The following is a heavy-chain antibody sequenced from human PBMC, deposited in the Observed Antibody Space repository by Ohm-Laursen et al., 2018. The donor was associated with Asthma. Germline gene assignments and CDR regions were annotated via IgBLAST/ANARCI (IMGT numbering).Heavy chain of an antibody. CDR1: GFTFSSYA. Sequence: GSLRLSCAASGFTFSSYAMNWVRQSPGKGLEWVSAISGGGGSTDYADSVRARFTISRDNSKNTLYLQMNSLRPDDTAVYFCARDLMDWYSPSLDFWGQGTLVTVSS. J-gene: IGHJ4*02. CDR2: ISGGGGST. CDR3: ARDLMDWYSPSLDF. V-gene: IGHV3-23*01. D-gene: IGHD3/OR15-3a*01.